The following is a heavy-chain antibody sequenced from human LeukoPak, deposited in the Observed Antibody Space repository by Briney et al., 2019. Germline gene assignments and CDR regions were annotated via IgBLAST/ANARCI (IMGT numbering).Heavy chain of an antibody. D-gene: IGHD3-10*01. CDR1: GGSFSDYS. CDR3: ARAGAAKLFDY. J-gene: IGHJ4*02. CDR2: IYHSGST. Sequence: PSETLSLTCAVYGGSFSDYSWSWIRQPPGKGLEWIGYIYHSGSTYYNPSLKSRVTISVDRSKNQFSLKLSSVTAADTAVYYCARAGAAKLFDYWGQGTLVTVSS. V-gene: IGHV4-30-2*01.